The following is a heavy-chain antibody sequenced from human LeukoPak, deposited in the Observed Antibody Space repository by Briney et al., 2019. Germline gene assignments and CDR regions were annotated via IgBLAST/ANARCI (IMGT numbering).Heavy chain of an antibody. CDR1: GGTFSSYA. CDR3: AKVFIAVAAGGWFDP. Sequence: SVKVSCKASGGTFSSYAISWVRQAPGQGLEWMGGIIPIFGTANYAQKFQGRVTITTDESTSTAYMELSSLRSEDTAVYYCAKVFIAVAAGGWFDPWGQGTLVTVSS. V-gene: IGHV1-69*05. J-gene: IGHJ5*02. D-gene: IGHD6-19*01. CDR2: IIPIFGTA.